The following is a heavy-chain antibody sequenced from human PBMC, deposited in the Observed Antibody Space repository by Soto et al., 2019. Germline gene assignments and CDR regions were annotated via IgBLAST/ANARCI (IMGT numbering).Heavy chain of an antibody. CDR1: GYSFTSYW. Sequence: LGESLKISCKGSGYSFTSYWIGWVRQMPGKGLEWMGIIYPGDSDTRYSPSFQGQVTISADKSISTAYLQWSSLKASDTAMYYCARRARDYSNFGSVYYFDYWGQGTLVTVSS. V-gene: IGHV5-51*01. CDR3: ARRARDYSNFGSVYYFDY. J-gene: IGHJ4*02. D-gene: IGHD4-4*01. CDR2: IYPGDSDT.